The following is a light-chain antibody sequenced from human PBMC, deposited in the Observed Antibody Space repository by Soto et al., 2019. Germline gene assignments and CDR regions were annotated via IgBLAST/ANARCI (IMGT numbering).Light chain of an antibody. CDR2: DKT. CDR3: GAWDSSLSAWV. J-gene: IGLJ3*02. V-gene: IGLV1-51*01. Sequence: QSVLTQAPSVSAAPGQNDTISCSGRSSNIGNNFVSWFQQLPGTAPKLLIYDKTKRPSGIPERFSGSKSGTSATLAITGLQTGDEADYYCGAWDSSLSAWVFGGGTKLTVL. CDR1: SSNIGNNF.